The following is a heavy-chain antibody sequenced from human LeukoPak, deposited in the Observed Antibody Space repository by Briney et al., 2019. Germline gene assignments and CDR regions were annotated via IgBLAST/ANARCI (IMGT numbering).Heavy chain of an antibody. D-gene: IGHD6-19*01. Sequence: ASVKVSCKGSGYTFTSYDINWVRQATGQGLEWMGWMNPNSGNTGYAQKFQGRVTMIRNTSITTAYMELSSLTSEDTAVYYCARGPHTSGWPQQYYWGQGTLVTVSS. CDR2: MNPNSGNT. V-gene: IGHV1-8*01. J-gene: IGHJ4*02. CDR3: ARGPHTSGWPQQYY. CDR1: GYTFTSYD.